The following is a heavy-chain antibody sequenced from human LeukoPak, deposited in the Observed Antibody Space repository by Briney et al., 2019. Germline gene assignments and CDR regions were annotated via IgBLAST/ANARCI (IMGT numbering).Heavy chain of an antibody. D-gene: IGHD6-6*01. CDR1: GGSISSGGYY. CDR3: ASSSSSSYYGMDV. Sequence: PSQTLSLTCTVSGGSISSGGYYWSWIRQHPGKGLEWIGYIYYSGSTYYNPSLKSRVTIPVDTSKNQFSLKLSSVTAADTAVYYCASSSSSSYYGMDVWGQGTTVTVSS. CDR2: IYYSGST. V-gene: IGHV4-31*03. J-gene: IGHJ6*02.